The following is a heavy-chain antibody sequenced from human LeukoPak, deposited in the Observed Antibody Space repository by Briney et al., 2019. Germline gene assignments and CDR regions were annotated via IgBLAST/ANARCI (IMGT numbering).Heavy chain of an antibody. Sequence: PSETLSLTCTVSGVSISGHYWSWIRQSPGKELEYIGYMYYSGTTNYNPSLKSRLTISVDTSGSQFSLKLTSVTAADTAVYYRASLRKPTPAAGAYYFDYWGQGTLVTVSS. D-gene: IGHD6-13*01. CDR2: MYYSGTT. CDR1: GVSISGHY. CDR3: ASLRKPTPAAGAYYFDY. J-gene: IGHJ4*02. V-gene: IGHV4-59*11.